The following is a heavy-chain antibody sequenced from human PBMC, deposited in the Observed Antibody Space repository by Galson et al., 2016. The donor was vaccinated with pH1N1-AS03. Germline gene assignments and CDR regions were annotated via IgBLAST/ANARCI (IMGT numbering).Heavy chain of an antibody. CDR3: ARVVGARPPPDY. D-gene: IGHD1-26*01. J-gene: IGHJ4*02. CDR1: GGSIGSRAYY. V-gene: IGHV4-39*01. CDR2: IYDTGRT. Sequence: SETLSLTCTVSGGSIGSRAYYWGWIRQPPGKGLEWIGSIYDTGRTTYNPSLKSRVTISGDTSKNQLSLKVTSMTAADTAVYYCARVVGARPPPDYWGQGTLVTVSS.